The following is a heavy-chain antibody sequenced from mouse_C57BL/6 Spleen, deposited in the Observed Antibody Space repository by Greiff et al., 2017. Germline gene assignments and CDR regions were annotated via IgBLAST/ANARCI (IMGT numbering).Heavy chain of an antibody. J-gene: IGHJ4*01. V-gene: IGHV2-5*01. Sequence: VQLQESGPGLVQPSQSLSITCTVSGFSLTSYGVHWVRQSPGTGLEWLGVIWRGGSTDYNAAFMSSLSITKDNSKIQVFFKMNSVQADDTALYYCAKSTTVVANYYAMDDWGQGTSVTVSS. CDR1: GFSLTSYG. D-gene: IGHD1-1*01. CDR2: IWRGGST. CDR3: AKSTTVVANYYAMDD.